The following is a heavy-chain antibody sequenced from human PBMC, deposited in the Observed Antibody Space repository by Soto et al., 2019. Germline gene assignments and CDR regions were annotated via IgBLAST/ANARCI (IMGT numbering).Heavy chain of an antibody. CDR2: ISYDGSNK. J-gene: IGHJ6*02. CDR1: GFTFISYG. D-gene: IGHD3-3*01. V-gene: IGHV3-30*18. CDR3: ANLRTYYDFWSGPSMDV. Sequence: GGSLRLSCAASGFTFISYGMHWVRQAPGKGLEWVAVISYDGSNKYYADSVKGRFTISRDNSKNTLYLQMNSLRAEDTAVYYCANLRTYYDFWSGPSMDVWGQGTTVTVS.